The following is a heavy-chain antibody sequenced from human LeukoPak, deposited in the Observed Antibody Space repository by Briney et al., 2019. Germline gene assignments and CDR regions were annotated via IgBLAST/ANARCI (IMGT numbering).Heavy chain of an antibody. CDR1: RFTFSSYT. Sequence: GGALRLSCLASRFTFSSYTMNWVRQAPGKGREWVANINQDGGEKHYVDSVKGRFPISRDNAKNSLYLQMNSLRAEDTAVYYCATGVRSYYDSSGYPYAFDIWGQGTMVTVSS. CDR3: ATGVRSYYDSSGYPYAFDI. V-gene: IGHV3-7*01. J-gene: IGHJ3*02. D-gene: IGHD3-22*01. CDR2: INQDGGEK.